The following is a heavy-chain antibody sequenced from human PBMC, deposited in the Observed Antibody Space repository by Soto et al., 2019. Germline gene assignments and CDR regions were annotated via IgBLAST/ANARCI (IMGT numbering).Heavy chain of an antibody. CDR3: AKDRFSRGYSYGSDVFDI. CDR1: GFTFSSYA. CDR2: ISGSGGST. D-gene: IGHD5-18*01. J-gene: IGHJ3*02. V-gene: IGHV3-23*01. Sequence: EVQLLESGGGLVQPGGSLRLSCAASGFTFSSYAMSWVRQAPGKGLEWVSAISGSGGSTYYADSVKGRFTISRDNSLPTLYLQMNSLRAEDTAVYYCAKDRFSRGYSYGSDVFDIWGQGTMVTVSS.